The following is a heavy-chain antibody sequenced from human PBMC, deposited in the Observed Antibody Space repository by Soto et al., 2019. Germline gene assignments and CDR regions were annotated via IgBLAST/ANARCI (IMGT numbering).Heavy chain of an antibody. CDR3: ARASSYDFWSGPSSHYYGMDV. Sequence: GASVKVSCKASGYTFTGYYMHWVRQAPGQGLEWTGWINPNSGGTNYAQKFQGWVTMTRDTSISTAYMELSRLRSDDTAVYYCARASSYDFWSGPSSHYYGMDVWGQGTTVTVSS. CDR2: INPNSGGT. J-gene: IGHJ6*02. CDR1: GYTFTGYY. V-gene: IGHV1-2*04. D-gene: IGHD3-3*01.